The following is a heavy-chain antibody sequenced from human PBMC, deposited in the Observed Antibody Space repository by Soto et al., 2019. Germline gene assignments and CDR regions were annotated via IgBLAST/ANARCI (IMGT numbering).Heavy chain of an antibody. D-gene: IGHD3-22*01. J-gene: IGHJ4*02. CDR3: AREGYYDSSGYQPEGYFDY. V-gene: IGHV1-69*13. Sequence: ASVKVSCKASGGTFSSYAISWVRQAPGQGLEWMGGIIPIFGTANYAQKFQGRVTITADESTSTAYMELSSLRSEDTAVYYCAREGYYDSSGYQPEGYFDYWGQGTLVTVSS. CDR1: GGTFSSYA. CDR2: IIPIFGTA.